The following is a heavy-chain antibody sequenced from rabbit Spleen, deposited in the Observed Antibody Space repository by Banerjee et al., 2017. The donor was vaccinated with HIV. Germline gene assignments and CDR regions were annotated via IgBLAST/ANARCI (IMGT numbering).Heavy chain of an antibody. D-gene: IGHD4-1*01. J-gene: IGHJ4*01. V-gene: IGHV1S40*01. Sequence: QSLEESGGDLVKPGASLTLTCTASGVSFSVSSYMCWVRQAPGKGLEWIACIDAGSSDFTYFASWAKGRFTISKTSSTTVTLQMTSLTAADTATYFCARDLAGVIGWNFGLWGQGTLVTVS. CDR3: ARDLAGVIGWNFGL. CDR1: GVSFSVSSY. CDR2: IDAGSSDFT.